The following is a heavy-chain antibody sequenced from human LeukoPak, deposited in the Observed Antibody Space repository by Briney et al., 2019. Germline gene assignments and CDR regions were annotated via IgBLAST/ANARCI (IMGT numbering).Heavy chain of an antibody. D-gene: IGHD1-26*01. CDR1: GGSISSSSYY. CDR2: IYYSGST. J-gene: IGHJ4*02. CDR3: ALGGATSYFDY. Sequence: SETLSLTCTVSGGSISSSSYYWGWIRQPPGKGLEWIGSIYYSGSTYYNPSLKSRVTISVDTSKNQFSLKLSSVTAADTAVYYCALGGATSYFDYWGQGTLVTVSS. V-gene: IGHV4-39*07.